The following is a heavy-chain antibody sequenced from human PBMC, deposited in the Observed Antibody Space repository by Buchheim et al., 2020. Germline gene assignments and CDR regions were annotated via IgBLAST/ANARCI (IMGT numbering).Heavy chain of an antibody. CDR1: GGSISSGDYY. CDR2: IYSSGST. CDR3: ARDHGWERQDYYYYGMDV. J-gene: IGHJ6*02. V-gene: IGHV4-30-4*01. D-gene: IGHD1-1*01. Sequence: QVQLQESGPGLVKPSQTLSLTCTVSGGSISSGDYYWSWIRQPPGKGLEWIGYIYSSGSTYYHPSLTSRVTISVDPTKNQFSLKLSSVTAADTAVYYCARDHGWERQDYYYYGMDVWGQGTT.